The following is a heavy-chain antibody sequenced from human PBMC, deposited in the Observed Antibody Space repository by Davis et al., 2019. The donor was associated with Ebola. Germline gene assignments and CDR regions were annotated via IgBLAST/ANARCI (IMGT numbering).Heavy chain of an antibody. CDR1: GGSISSSGSF. V-gene: IGHV4-39*01. D-gene: IGHD3-16*01. Sequence: MPGGSLRLSCTVSGGSISSSGSFWGWFRQPPGKGLEWIATISYSGTTYYNPSLKSRVTMSVDASRNQFSLNLSSVTAADTAVFYCARHRLGTFYEPPNYWGQGTLVTVSS. J-gene: IGHJ4*02. CDR3: ARHRLGTFYEPPNY. CDR2: ISYSGTT.